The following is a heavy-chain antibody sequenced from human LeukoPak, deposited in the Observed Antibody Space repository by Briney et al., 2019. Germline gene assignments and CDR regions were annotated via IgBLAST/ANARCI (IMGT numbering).Heavy chain of an antibody. J-gene: IGHJ4*02. Sequence: GGSLRLSCAASGFTFSNAWMSWVRQAPGKGLEWVGRIKSKTDGGTTDYAAPVKGRFTISRDDSKNTLYLQMNSLKTEDTAVYYCTTPLGIVATIVDYWGQGTLITVSS. CDR3: TTPLGIVATIVDY. CDR2: IKSKTDGGTT. CDR1: GFTFSNAW. V-gene: IGHV3-15*01. D-gene: IGHD5-12*01.